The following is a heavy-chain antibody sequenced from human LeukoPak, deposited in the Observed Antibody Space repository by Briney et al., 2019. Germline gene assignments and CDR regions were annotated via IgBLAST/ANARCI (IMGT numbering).Heavy chain of an antibody. D-gene: IGHD6-19*01. Sequence: SETLSLTCTVSGASITSSNYYWLWLRQPPGKGLEWIGSIYYTGITYYNLSLKSRVTISVDTSKNQFSLKLSSVTAADTAVYYCETWGSVAGGGSAFDIWGQGTMVTVSS. CDR2: IYYTGIT. CDR1: GASITSSNYY. V-gene: IGHV4-39*07. J-gene: IGHJ3*02. CDR3: ETWGSVAGGGSAFDI.